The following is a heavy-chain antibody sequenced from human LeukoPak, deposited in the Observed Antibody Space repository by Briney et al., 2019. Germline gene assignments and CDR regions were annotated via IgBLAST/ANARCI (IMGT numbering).Heavy chain of an antibody. CDR1: GFTFSSYA. Sequence: PGVSLRLSCAASGFTFSSYAMSWVRHAPGKGLEWVSSICGGGGVIYYADSVKGRFTISRDNSKSTVYLQMNSLRVEDTAVYYCAKEPRVATIEIFDYWGQGTLVTVSS. V-gene: IGHV3-23*01. D-gene: IGHD5-12*01. J-gene: IGHJ4*02. CDR3: AKEPRVATIEIFDY. CDR2: ICGGGGVI.